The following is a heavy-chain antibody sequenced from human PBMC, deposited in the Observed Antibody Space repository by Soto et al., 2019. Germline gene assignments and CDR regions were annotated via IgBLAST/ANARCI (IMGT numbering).Heavy chain of an antibody. D-gene: IGHD1-26*01. CDR1: GFTFGNYH. CDR3: AKYSRTEHLGES. CDR2: VSSGGDYT. Sequence: GGSLRLSCVASGFTFGNYHMAWVRQAPGKGLEWVSAVSSGGDYTFYIDSVRGRFTVSRDNSNSILYLQMTILRADDTAIYYCAKYSRTEHLGESWGQGTLVTVSS. J-gene: IGHJ4*02. V-gene: IGHV3-23*01.